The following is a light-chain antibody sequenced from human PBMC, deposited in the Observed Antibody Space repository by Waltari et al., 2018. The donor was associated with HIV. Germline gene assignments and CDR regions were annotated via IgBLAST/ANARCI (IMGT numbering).Light chain of an antibody. CDR3: QSYDSSLSGSVV. J-gene: IGLJ2*01. V-gene: IGLV1-40*01. CDR2: ATS. Sequence: QSVLTQPTSESGAPGHMVTITCTGCSSTIGAGYDVHWYQQLPGTAPKNLIYATSKRPSGAPDRFSGSKSGTSASLAITGLRAEDEADYYCQSYDSSLSGSVVFGGGTKLTVL. CDR1: SSTIGAGYD.